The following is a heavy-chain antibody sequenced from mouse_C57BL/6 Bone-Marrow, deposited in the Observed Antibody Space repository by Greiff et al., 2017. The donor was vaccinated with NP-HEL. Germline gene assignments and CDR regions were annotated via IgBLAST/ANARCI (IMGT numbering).Heavy chain of an antibody. D-gene: IGHD1-3*01. J-gene: IGHJ3*01. CDR2: INPNNGGT. CDR1: GYTFTDYY. CDR3: ARLNGFAY. V-gene: IGHV1-26*01. Sequence: VQLQQSGPELVKPGASVKISCKASGYTFTDYYMNWVKQSHGKSLEWIGDINPNNGGTSYNQKFKGKATLTVDKSSSTAYMELRSLTSEDSAVYYWARLNGFAYWGQGTLVTVSA.